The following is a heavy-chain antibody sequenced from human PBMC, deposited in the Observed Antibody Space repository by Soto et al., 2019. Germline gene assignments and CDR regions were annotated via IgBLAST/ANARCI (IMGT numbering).Heavy chain of an antibody. CDR1: GFTFSSYS. Sequence: EVQLVESGGGLVQPGGSLRLSCAASGFTFSSYSMNWVRQAPGKGLEWVSYISANGNTIYYADSVKGRFTISRDNAKNSLYLQMNSLRAEDTALYYCARGWGCSGGSCYSDHWGQGTLVTVSS. CDR3: ARGWGCSGGSCYSDH. CDR2: ISANGNTI. D-gene: IGHD2-15*01. J-gene: IGHJ4*02. V-gene: IGHV3-48*01.